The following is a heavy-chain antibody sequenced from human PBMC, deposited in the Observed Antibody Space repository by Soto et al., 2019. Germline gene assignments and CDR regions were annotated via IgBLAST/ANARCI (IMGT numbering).Heavy chain of an antibody. Sequence: QVQLQESGPGLVKPSQTLSLTCTVSGGSISSGGYYWSWIRQHPGKGLEWIGYIYYSGSTYYNPSLKSRVTISVDTSKNQFSLKLSSVTAADTAVYYCARAVVDFWSGYPNPYNWFDPWGQGTLVTVSS. D-gene: IGHD3-3*01. V-gene: IGHV4-31*03. CDR2: IYYSGST. CDR1: GGSISSGGYY. J-gene: IGHJ5*02. CDR3: ARAVVDFWSGYPNPYNWFDP.